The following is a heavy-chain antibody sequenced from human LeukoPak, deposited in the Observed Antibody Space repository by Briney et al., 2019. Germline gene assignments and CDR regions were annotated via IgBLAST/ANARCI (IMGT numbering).Heavy chain of an antibody. CDR1: GFTFRSYE. J-gene: IGHJ3*02. Sequence: GGSLRLSCAASGFTFRSYEVNWVRQAPGKGLEWVSYISSSGSTTYYADSVKGRFTISRDNAKNSLYLQMNSLRAEDTAVYYCARDESSGYSSRDVFDIWGQGTMVTVSS. D-gene: IGHD3-22*01. CDR2: ISSSGSTT. V-gene: IGHV3-48*03. CDR3: ARDESSGYSSRDVFDI.